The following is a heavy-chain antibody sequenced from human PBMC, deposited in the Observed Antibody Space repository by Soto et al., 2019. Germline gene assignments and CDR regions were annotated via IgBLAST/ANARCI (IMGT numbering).Heavy chain of an antibody. CDR1: GFSLTTSGVG. V-gene: IGHV2-5*02. Sequence: QITLKESGPALVKPTQTLTLTCTFSGFSLTTSGVGVGWVRQPPGKALEWLALIYWDDDKRYSPSLRSRLTITKDTSKNQGVLTMTDMDPVDTATYFCAHRLTLNSYWNYGRVDFWGQGTLVTVSS. CDR3: AHRLTLNSYWNYGRVDF. D-gene: IGHD1-7*01. CDR2: IYWDDDK. J-gene: IGHJ4*02.